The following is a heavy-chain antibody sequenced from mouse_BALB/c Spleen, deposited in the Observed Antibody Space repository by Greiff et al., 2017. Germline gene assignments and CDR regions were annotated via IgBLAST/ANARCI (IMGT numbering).Heavy chain of an antibody. CDR3: ARDGYYGDWYFDV. CDR1: GFTFSSFG. CDR2: ISSGSSTI. V-gene: IGHV5-17*02. D-gene: IGHD2-3*01. Sequence: EVKLMESGGGLVQPGGSRKLSCAASGFTFSSFGMHWVRQAPEKGLEWVAYISSGSSTIYYADTVKGRFTISRDNPKNTLFLQMTSLRSEDTAMYYCARDGYYGDWYFDVWGAGTTVTVSS. J-gene: IGHJ1*01.